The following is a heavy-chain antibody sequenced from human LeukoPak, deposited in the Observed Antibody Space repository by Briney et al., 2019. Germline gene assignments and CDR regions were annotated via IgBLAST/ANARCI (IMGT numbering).Heavy chain of an antibody. CDR3: TRDQIAAAGRGDYYYYMDV. Sequence: PGGSLRLSCTASGFTFGDYAMSWVRQAPGKGLEWVGFIRSKAYGGTTEYAAPVKGRITISRDDSKSIAYLQMNSLKTEDTAVYYCTRDQIAAAGRGDYYYYMDVWGKGTTVTVSS. CDR2: IRSKAYGGTT. V-gene: IGHV3-49*04. J-gene: IGHJ6*03. CDR1: GFTFGDYA. D-gene: IGHD6-13*01.